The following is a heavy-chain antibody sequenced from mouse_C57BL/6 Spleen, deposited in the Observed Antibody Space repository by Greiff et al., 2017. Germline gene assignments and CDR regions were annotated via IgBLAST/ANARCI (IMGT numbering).Heavy chain of an antibody. CDR3: ARRPDYGIYWYCDV. Sequence: EVHLVESGGGLVKPGGSLKLSCAASGFTFSDYGMHWVRQAPEKGLEWVAYISSGSSTIYYADTVKGRFTISRDNAKNTLFLHMTSLRSEDTAMYYCARRPDYGIYWYCDVWGTGTTVTVSS. V-gene: IGHV5-17*01. D-gene: IGHD1-1*01. CDR1: GFTFSDYG. J-gene: IGHJ1*03. CDR2: ISSGSSTI.